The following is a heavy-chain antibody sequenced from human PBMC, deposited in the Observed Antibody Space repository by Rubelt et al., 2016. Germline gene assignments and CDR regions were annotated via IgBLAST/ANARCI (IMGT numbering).Heavy chain of an antibody. Sequence: GGVVQPGRSLRLSCAASGFTFSSYGMHWVRQAPGKGLEWVAVIWYDGSNKYYADSVKGRFTISRDNSKNTLYLQMNSLRAEDTAVYYCAREDTAMVIDYWGQGTLVTVSS. CDR3: AREDTAMVIDY. V-gene: IGHV3-33*08. CDR2: IWYDGSNK. D-gene: IGHD5-18*01. CDR1: GFTFSSYG. J-gene: IGHJ4*02.